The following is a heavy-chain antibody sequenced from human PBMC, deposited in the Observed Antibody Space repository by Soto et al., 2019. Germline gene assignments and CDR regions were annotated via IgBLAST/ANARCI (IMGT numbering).Heavy chain of an antibody. CDR3: ARVNYDFWSGPAPYYYYYGMDV. CDR2: IIPIFGTA. J-gene: IGHJ6*02. Sequence: GASVKVSCKASGGTFSSYAISWVRQAPGQGLEWMRGIIPIFGTANYAQKFQGRVTITADESTSTAYMELSSLRSEDTAVYYCARVNYDFWSGPAPYYYYYGMDVWGQGTTVTV. CDR1: GGTFSSYA. D-gene: IGHD3-3*01. V-gene: IGHV1-69*13.